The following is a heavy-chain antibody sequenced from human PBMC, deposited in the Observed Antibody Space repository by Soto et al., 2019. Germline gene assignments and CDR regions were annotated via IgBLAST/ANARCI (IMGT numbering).Heavy chain of an antibody. Sequence: QVQLVQSGAEVKKPGSSVKVSCKASGGTFSSYAISWVRQAPGQGLEWMGGIIPIFGTANYAQKFQGRVTITADESTSTAYMERSSLRAEDTAVYYCARVLTTVVTPVGWYFDLWGRGTLVTVSS. CDR1: GGTFSSYA. D-gene: IGHD4-17*01. J-gene: IGHJ2*01. V-gene: IGHV1-69*01. CDR2: IIPIFGTA. CDR3: ARVLTTVVTPVGWYFDL.